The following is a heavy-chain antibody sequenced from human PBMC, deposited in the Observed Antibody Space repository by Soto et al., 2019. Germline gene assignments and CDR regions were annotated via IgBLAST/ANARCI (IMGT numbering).Heavy chain of an antibody. CDR2: ISYSGYT. D-gene: IGHD3-16*01. CDR3: GRVLGEQVPGRGAFRI. Sequence: SETLSHTCTVSGVSSRNDNFYLSYLRQRPGKGLEWIGYISYSGYTYYNPSLKSRVIISVDPSNNQFSLILNSVTAADTAVYYGGRVLGEQVPGRGAFRIGARGTWAT. J-gene: IGHJ3*02. V-gene: IGHV4-31*06. CDR1: GVSSRNDNFY.